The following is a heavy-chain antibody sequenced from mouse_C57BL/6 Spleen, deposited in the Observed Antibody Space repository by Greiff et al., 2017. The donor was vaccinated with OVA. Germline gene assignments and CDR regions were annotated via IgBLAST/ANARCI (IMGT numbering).Heavy chain of an antibody. D-gene: IGHD3-2*02. V-gene: IGHV1-55*01. Sequence: QVQLQQPGAELVKPGASVKMSCKASGYTFTSYWITWVKQRPGQGLEWIGDIYPGSGSTNYNEKFKSKATLTVDTSSSTAYMQLSSLTSEDSAVYYCARELRPQKNLDYWGQGTTLTVSS. CDR3: ARELRPQKNLDY. CDR2: IYPGSGST. CDR1: GYTFTSYW. J-gene: IGHJ2*01.